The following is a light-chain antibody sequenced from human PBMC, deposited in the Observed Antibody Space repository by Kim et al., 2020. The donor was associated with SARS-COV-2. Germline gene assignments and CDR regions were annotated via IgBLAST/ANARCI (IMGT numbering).Light chain of an antibody. CDR2: DVS. V-gene: IGLV2-14*03. J-gene: IGLJ3*02. Sequence: GQSITMSRTGTSGDVGAYDYVSWYQQHPGKAPPLMIYDVSERPSGVSYRFSGSKSGNTASLTISGLRAEDEAYYYCSSYTSSSTWVFGGGTQLTVL. CDR1: SGDVGAYDY. CDR3: SSYTSSSTWV.